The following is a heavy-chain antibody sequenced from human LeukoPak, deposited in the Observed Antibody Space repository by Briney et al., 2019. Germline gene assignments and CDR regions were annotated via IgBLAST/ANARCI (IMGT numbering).Heavy chain of an antibody. CDR3: AKDPMIVVVMPHFDY. Sequence: QTGGSLRLSCAASGFTFSSYSMNWVRQAPGKGLEWVSAISGSGGSTYHADSVKGRFTISRDNSKNTLYLQMNSLRAEDTAVYYCAKDPMIVVVMPHFDYWGQGTLVTVSS. CDR1: GFTFSSYS. V-gene: IGHV3-23*01. J-gene: IGHJ4*02. CDR2: ISGSGGST. D-gene: IGHD3-22*01.